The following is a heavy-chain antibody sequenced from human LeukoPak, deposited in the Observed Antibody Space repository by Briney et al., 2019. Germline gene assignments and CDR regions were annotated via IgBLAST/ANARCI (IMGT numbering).Heavy chain of an antibody. CDR2: ISYDGSNK. CDR3: ARGQRAHVEYSSFMDV. CDR1: GFTFSSYA. V-gene: IGHV3-30*04. Sequence: GGSLRLSCAASGFTFSSYAMHWVRHAPGRGLEWVAVISYDGSNKYYADSVKGRFTISRDNSKNTLYLQMNSLRAEDTAVYYCARGQRAHVEYSSFMDVWGKGTTVTVSS. J-gene: IGHJ6*03. D-gene: IGHD5-24*01.